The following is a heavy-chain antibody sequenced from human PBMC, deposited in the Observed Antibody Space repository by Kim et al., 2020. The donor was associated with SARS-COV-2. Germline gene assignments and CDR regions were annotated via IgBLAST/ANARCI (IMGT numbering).Heavy chain of an antibody. Sequence: SRVTISVDTSKNQFSLKLSSVTAADTAVYYCARVAGLEGTIFGVSPRFDYWGQGTLVTVSS. J-gene: IGHJ4*02. D-gene: IGHD3-3*01. V-gene: IGHV4-30-2*05. CDR3: ARVAGLEGTIFGVSPRFDY.